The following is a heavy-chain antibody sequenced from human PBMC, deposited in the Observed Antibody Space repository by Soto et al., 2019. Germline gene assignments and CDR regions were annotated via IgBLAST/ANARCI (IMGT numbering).Heavy chain of an antibody. Sequence: GGSLRLSCAVSGFTFSDYYMDWVRQAPGKGLEWVGRIRDKANSYTTEYAASVKGRFSISRDESQNSLHLQMNSLKIEDTAVYFCARGIRGLGLRFDPWGQGTLVTSPQ. V-gene: IGHV3-72*01. D-gene: IGHD3-10*01. CDR1: GFTFSDYY. CDR2: IRDKANSYTT. CDR3: ARGIRGLGLRFDP. J-gene: IGHJ5*02.